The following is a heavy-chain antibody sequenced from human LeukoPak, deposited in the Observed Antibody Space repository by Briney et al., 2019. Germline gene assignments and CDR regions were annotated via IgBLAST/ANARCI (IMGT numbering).Heavy chain of an antibody. V-gene: IGHV4-34*01. CDR1: GGSFSDYS. D-gene: IGHD2-2*01. J-gene: IGHJ4*02. CDR2: INHSGST. CDR3: ARTGYCSSASRSVVKPWLVRVYFDY. Sequence: SETLSLTCAVYGGSFSDYSWSWIRQPPGKGLEWIGEINHSGSTSYNPSLKSRVTISVDTSKNQFSLVLNSVTAADTAVYYCARTGYCSSASRSVVKPWLVRVYFDYWGQGTLVTVSS.